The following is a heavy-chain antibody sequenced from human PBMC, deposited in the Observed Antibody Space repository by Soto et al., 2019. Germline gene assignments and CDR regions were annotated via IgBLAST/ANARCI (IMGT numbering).Heavy chain of an antibody. V-gene: IGHV3-21*01. CDR1: GFTFSYYN. CDR3: ARDRQLIQAWFDP. CDR2: ITSSSDYI. Sequence: EVQLVESGGGLVKPGGSLRLSCAASGFTFSYYNMNWVRQAPGKGLEWVSSITSSSDYIFYADSVKGRFTISRDNAKNSLYLQMSSLGAEDTAVYFCARDRQLIQAWFDPWGQGTLVTVSS. D-gene: IGHD1-1*01. J-gene: IGHJ5*02.